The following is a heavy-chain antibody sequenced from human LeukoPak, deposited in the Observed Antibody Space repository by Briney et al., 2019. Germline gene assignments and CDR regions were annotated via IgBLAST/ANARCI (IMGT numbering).Heavy chain of an antibody. V-gene: IGHV3-48*04. Sequence: GGSLRLSCAASGFTFSSYGMSWVRQAPGKGLEWVSYISSSGSMIYYADSVKGRFTISRDNAKNSLYLQMNSLRGEDTAVYYCARDGSYSSRALDYWGQGTLVTVSS. CDR1: GFTFSSYG. J-gene: IGHJ4*02. D-gene: IGHD6-19*01. CDR2: ISSSGSMI. CDR3: ARDGSYSSRALDY.